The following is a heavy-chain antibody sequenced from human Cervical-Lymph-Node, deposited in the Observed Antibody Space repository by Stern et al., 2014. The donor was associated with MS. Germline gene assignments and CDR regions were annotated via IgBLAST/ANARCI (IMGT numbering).Heavy chain of an antibody. Sequence: VQLVESGGGVVQPGRSLRLSCAASGLTFSSYAMHWVRQAPGKGLEWVAAISYDGSIKYYADSVKGRFTISRDNSKNTLYLQMNSLTTEDTAIYYCARDLLATEAGIDVWGRGTTVTVSS. CDR3: ARDLLATEAGIDV. J-gene: IGHJ6*02. V-gene: IGHV3-30*01. CDR2: ISYDGSIK. CDR1: GLTFSSYA.